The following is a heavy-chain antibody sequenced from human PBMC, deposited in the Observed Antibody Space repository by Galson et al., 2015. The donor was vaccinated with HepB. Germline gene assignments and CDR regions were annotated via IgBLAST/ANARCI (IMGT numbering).Heavy chain of an antibody. CDR3: ARDLLYRGSQEFVMDV. Sequence: SLRLSCAASGFTFSNNGMHWVRQAPGKGLEWVALIWLDGSGKYYADSVQGRFTISRDNSHNTLYLQMNSLRAEDTAVYYCARDLLYRGSQEFVMDVWGQGTTVTVSS. J-gene: IGHJ6*02. D-gene: IGHD2-15*01. CDR1: GFTFSNNG. CDR2: IWLDGSGK. V-gene: IGHV3-33*01.